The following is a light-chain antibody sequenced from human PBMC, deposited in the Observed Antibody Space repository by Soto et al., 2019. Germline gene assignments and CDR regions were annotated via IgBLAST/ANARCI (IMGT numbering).Light chain of an antibody. J-gene: IGKJ4*01. CDR1: QSVSSS. V-gene: IGKV3-15*01. CDR3: QQYNKWPRS. Sequence: EIVMTQSPATLSVSPGERATLSCWASQSVSSSLAWYQQKPGQAPRLLIYGASTRATGIPARFSGSGSGTVCPFNISRLQSEDLAVYLCQQYNKWPRSFGGGAKVEI. CDR2: GAS.